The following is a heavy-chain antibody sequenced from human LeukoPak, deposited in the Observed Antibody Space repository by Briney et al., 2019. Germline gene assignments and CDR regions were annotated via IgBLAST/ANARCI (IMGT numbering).Heavy chain of an antibody. J-gene: IGHJ5*02. CDR2: IHYSGIT. Sequence: SETLSLTCTVSGGTISCSSYYWGWIRQPPGKGLEWIGSIHYSGITYYNPSLKSRVTISVDTSKNQFSLKLTSVIAADTAVFYCARHQGDYDQRRFGPWGQGTLVTVSS. V-gene: IGHV4-39*01. CDR1: GGTISCSSYY. CDR3: ARHQGDYDQRRFGP. D-gene: IGHD4-17*01.